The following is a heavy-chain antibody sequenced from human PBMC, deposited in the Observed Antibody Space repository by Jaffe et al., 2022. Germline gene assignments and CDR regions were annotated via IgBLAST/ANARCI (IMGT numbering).Heavy chain of an antibody. CDR3: AREDGDFENAHFDY. CDR2: IYYSGST. D-gene: IGHD4-17*01. V-gene: IGHV4-59*01. CDR1: GGSISSYY. J-gene: IGHJ4*02. Sequence: QVQLQESGPGLVKPSETLSLTCTVSGGSISSYYWSWIRQPPGKGLEWIGYIYYSGSTNYNPSLKSRVTISVDTSKNQFSLKLSSVTAADTAVYYCAREDGDFENAHFDYWGQGTLVTVSS.